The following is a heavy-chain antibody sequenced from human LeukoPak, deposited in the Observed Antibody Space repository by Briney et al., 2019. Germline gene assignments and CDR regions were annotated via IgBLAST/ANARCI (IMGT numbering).Heavy chain of an antibody. CDR2: IKSKTDGGTT. CDR1: GFTFSNAW. J-gene: IGHJ6*02. D-gene: IGHD1-26*01. V-gene: IGHV3-15*01. CDR3: TTTSGGLVVGATTSSYYYGMGV. Sequence: GGSLRLSCAASGFTFSNAWMSWVRQAPGKGLEWVGRIKSKTDGGTTDYAAPVKGRFTISRDDSKNTLYLQMNSLKTEDTAVYYCTTTSGGLVVGATTSSYYYGMGVWGQGTTVTVSS.